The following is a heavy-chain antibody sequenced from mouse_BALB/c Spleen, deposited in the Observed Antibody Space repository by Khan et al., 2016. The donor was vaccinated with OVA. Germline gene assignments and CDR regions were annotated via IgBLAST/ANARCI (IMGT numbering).Heavy chain of an antibody. CDR3: ARGLQGAWFGY. CDR2: INPYNDGT. Sequence: IQLVQSGPELVKPGASVKMSCKAPGYTFTSYVMHWVKQKPGQGLEWIGYINPYNDGTKYNEKFKGKATLTSDKSSSTAYMELSSLTSEDSAVYYCARGLQGAWFGYWGQGTLVTVSA. CDR1: GYTFTSYV. J-gene: IGHJ3*01. D-gene: IGHD2-2*01. V-gene: IGHV1S136*01.